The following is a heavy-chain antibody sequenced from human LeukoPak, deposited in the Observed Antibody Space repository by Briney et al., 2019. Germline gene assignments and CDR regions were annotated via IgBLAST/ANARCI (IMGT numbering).Heavy chain of an antibody. J-gene: IGHJ5*02. V-gene: IGHV3-23*01. CDR1: GFSLSSYA. CDR3: AKGMRGVVAVKLLDP. CDR2: ISGSGCST. D-gene: IGHD3-22*01. Sequence: PGGSLRLSCAASGFSLSSYAMNWVRQAPGKGLEWVSGISGSGCSTYYADSVKGRFTISRDNSKNTLYLQMNSLRAEDTAVYYCAKGMRGVVAVKLLDPWGQGTLVTVSS.